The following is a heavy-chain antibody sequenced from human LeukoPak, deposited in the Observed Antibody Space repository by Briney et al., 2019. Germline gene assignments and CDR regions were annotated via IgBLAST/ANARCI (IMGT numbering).Heavy chain of an antibody. J-gene: IGHJ4*02. CDR1: GLTFSSYS. CDR3: ARFDYGGGRDY. CDR2: ISSSSSTI. V-gene: IGHV3-48*01. D-gene: IGHD4-23*01. Sequence: GGSLRLSCAASGLTFSSYSMNWVRQAPGKGLEWVSYISSSSSTIYYADSVKGRFTISRDNAKNSLYLQMNSLRAEDTAAYYCARFDYGGGRDYWGQGTLVTVSS.